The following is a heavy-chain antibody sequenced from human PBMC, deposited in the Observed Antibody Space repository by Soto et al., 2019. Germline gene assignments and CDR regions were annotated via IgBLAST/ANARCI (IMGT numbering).Heavy chain of an antibody. CDR3: ARLGLDSSYYYYGMDV. Sequence: ASVKVSCKASGGTFSSYAISWVRQAPGQGLEWMGGIIPIFGTANYAQKFRGRVTITADESTSTAYMELSSLRSEDTAVYYCARLGLDSSYYYYGMDVWGQGTTVTVSS. J-gene: IGHJ6*02. V-gene: IGHV1-69*13. D-gene: IGHD6-13*01. CDR2: IIPIFGTA. CDR1: GGTFSSYA.